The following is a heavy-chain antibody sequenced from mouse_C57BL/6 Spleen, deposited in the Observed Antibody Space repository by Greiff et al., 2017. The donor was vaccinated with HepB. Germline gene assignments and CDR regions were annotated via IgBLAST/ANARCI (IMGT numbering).Heavy chain of an antibody. CDR3: ERGRQQGTWFAY. D-gene: IGHD3-2*01. V-gene: IGHV1-82*01. CDR2: IYPGDGDT. CDR1: GYAFSSSW. J-gene: IGHJ3*01. Sequence: VQLQQSGPELVKPGASVKISCKASGYAFSSSWMNWVKQRPGKGLEWIGRIYPGDGDTNYNGKFKGKATLTADKSSSTAYMQLSSLTSEDSAVYCCERGRQQGTWFAYWGQGTLVTVSA.